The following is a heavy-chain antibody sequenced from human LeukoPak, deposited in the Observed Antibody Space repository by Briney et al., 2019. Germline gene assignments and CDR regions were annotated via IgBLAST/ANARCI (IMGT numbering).Heavy chain of an antibody. V-gene: IGHV4-34*01. CDR1: GGSFSGYS. Sequence: SETLSLTCAVYGGSFSGYSWTWIRQPPGKGLEWIGEIDRSGSTNYNPSLKSRLTISVDTSKNQFSLKLSSVTAADTAVYYCARDPPGSGVNVDYWGQGTLVTVSS. CDR3: ARDPPGSGVNVDY. J-gene: IGHJ4*02. CDR2: IDRSGST. D-gene: IGHD3-10*01.